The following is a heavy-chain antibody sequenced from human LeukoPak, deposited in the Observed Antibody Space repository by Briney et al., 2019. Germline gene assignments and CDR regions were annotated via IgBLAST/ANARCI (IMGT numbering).Heavy chain of an antibody. Sequence: ASVKVSCKASGDTFTGYYMHWVRQAPGQGLEWMRWINPKRGDTNYAQKFQGRVTMTRDTSISTVYMELSRLRSDDTAVYYCASGRTIFYYYMDVWGKGTTVTISS. CDR1: GDTFTGYY. J-gene: IGHJ6*03. V-gene: IGHV1-2*02. CDR2: INPKRGDT. D-gene: IGHD3-3*02. CDR3: ASGRTIFYYYMDV.